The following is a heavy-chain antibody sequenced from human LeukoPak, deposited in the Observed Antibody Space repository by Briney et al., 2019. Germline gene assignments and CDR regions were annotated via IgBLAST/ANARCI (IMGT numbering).Heavy chain of an antibody. D-gene: IGHD3-16*02. J-gene: IGHJ4*02. CDR1: GFSFSNYA. Sequence: GGSLRLSCAASGFSFSNYAMHWVRQAPGKGLEWVSVISASGGTTFYADSVKGRFTISRDKSKNTLYLRMNSLRVEDTAIYYCTKDYGYHYGHSDNWGREPWSASPQ. CDR3: TKDYGYHYGHSDN. V-gene: IGHV3-23*01. CDR2: ISASGGTT.